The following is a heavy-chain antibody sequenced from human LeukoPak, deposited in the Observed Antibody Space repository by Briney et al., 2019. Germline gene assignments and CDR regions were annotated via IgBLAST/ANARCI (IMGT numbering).Heavy chain of an antibody. Sequence: SETLSLTCTVSGGPISSYYWSWMRQSAGKGLEWIGRIYGSGNTNYNPSLRSRVTMSVDTSKNQMSLKLSSVTAADTAVYYCARDDDYHAFDIWGQGTTVTVSS. D-gene: IGHD4-11*01. V-gene: IGHV4-4*07. CDR3: ARDDDYHAFDI. CDR2: IYGSGNT. CDR1: GGPISSYY. J-gene: IGHJ3*02.